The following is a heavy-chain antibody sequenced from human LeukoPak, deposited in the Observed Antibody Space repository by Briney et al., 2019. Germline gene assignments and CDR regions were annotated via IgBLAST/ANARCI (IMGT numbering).Heavy chain of an antibody. CDR2: ISGSGDST. V-gene: IGHV3-23*01. CDR1: GFTFNYAW. CDR3: AKVRAPSGWFNSDY. J-gene: IGHJ4*02. Sequence: GGSLRLSCAASGFTFNYAWMSWVRQVPGKGLEWVSGISGSGDSTYYADSVKGRFTISRDNSKNTLFLQMNSLRAEDTAAYYCAKVRAPSGWFNSDYWGQGTLVTVSS. D-gene: IGHD6-19*01.